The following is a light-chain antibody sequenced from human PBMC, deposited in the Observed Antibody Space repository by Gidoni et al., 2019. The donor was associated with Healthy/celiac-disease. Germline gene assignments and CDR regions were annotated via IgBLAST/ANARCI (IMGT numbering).Light chain of an antibody. CDR2: AAS. J-gene: IGKJ2*04. V-gene: IGKV1-9*01. Sequence: DIQLTQSPSFLSASVGDRVNITCRASQGMSSYLAWYQQKPGKAPKLLIYAASTLQSGVPSRFSGSGCGTEFTLTISSLQPEDFATYYCQQLNSYPSCSFGQGTKLEIK. CDR3: QQLNSYPSCS. CDR1: QGMSSY.